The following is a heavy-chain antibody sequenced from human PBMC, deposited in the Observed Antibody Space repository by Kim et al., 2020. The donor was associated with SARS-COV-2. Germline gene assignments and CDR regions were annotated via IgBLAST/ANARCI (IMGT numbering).Heavy chain of an antibody. J-gene: IGHJ4*02. Sequence: GGSLRLSCAASGFTFSSYWMSWVRQAPGKGLEWVANIKQDGSEKYYVDSVKGRFTISRDNAKNSLYLQMNSLRAEDTAVYYCARAGGGWELLPKGAFDYWGQGTLVTVSS. CDR3: ARAGGGWELLPKGAFDY. CDR1: GFTFSSYW. D-gene: IGHD1-26*01. CDR2: IKQDGSEK. V-gene: IGHV3-7*01.